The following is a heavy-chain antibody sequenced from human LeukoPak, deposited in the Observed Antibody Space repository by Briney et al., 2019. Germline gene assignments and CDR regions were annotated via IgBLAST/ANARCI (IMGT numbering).Heavy chain of an antibody. V-gene: IGHV5-51*01. Sequence: PGESLKISCKGSGYSFTNYWIGWVRQMPGKGLEWMGIIYPGDSDTRYSPSIQGQVTISADRSISTAYLQWSSLKASDTAVYYCVRRRSGWYYFDYWGQGTLVTVS. CDR1: GYSFTNYW. CDR2: IYPGDSDT. CDR3: VRRRSGWYYFDY. D-gene: IGHD6-19*01. J-gene: IGHJ4*02.